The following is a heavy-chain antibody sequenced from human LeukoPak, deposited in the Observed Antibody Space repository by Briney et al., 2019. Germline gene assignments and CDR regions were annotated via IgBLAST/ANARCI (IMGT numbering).Heavy chain of an antibody. Sequence: AGKSQRLSCVASGFTFSRFNIHWVRQAPGKGLEWVALIWYDGTDTYYADAVKGRFTISRDDSKNTVYLQMNSLRAEDTAFYYCARGFLDFDFWGHGTLVTVSS. CDR3: ARGFLDFDF. V-gene: IGHV3-33*01. D-gene: IGHD3-3*01. CDR1: GFTFSRFN. J-gene: IGHJ4*01. CDR2: IWYDGTDT.